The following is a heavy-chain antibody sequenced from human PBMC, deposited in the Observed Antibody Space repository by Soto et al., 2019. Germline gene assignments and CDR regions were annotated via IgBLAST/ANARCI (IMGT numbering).Heavy chain of an antibody. Sequence: QVQLVQSGAEVKKPGSSVKVSCKASGGTFSSYAISWVRQAPGQGLEWMGGIIPIFGTANYAQKFQGRVTITADKSTSTAYMELSSLRSEDTAVYYCARNLGDSSGYYSGYNGFDPCGQGTLVTVSS. V-gene: IGHV1-69*06. CDR3: ARNLGDSSGYYSGYNGFDP. CDR1: GGTFSSYA. CDR2: IIPIFGTA. J-gene: IGHJ5*02. D-gene: IGHD3-22*01.